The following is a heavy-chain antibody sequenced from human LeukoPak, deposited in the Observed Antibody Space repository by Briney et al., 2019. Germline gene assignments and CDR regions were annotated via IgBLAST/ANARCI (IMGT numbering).Heavy chain of an antibody. V-gene: IGHV1-2*02. CDR3: ARTSIRWVYFDY. CDR2: INPNSGGT. J-gene: IGHJ4*02. CDR1: GYTFTGYY. Sequence: VASVKVSCTASGYTFTGYYMHWVRQAPGQGLEWMGWINPNSGGTNYAQKFQGRVTMTRDTSISTAYMELSRLRSDDTAVYYCARTSIRWVYFDYWGQGTLVTVSS. D-gene: IGHD6-13*01.